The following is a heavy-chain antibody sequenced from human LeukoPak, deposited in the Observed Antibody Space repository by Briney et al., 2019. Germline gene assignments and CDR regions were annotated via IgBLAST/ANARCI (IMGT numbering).Heavy chain of an antibody. V-gene: IGHV4-59*01. Sequence: SETLSLTCTVSGGSMSGYYRSWIRQPPGKGLEWIGYIHYSGTTNYNPSLESRVTISLDTSRNQFSLKLRSVTTADTAVYYCARRRVYSGSGEFDFWGQGTLVTVSS. CDR1: GGSMSGYY. CDR2: IHYSGTT. CDR3: ARRRVYSGSGEFDF. J-gene: IGHJ4*02. D-gene: IGHD5-12*01.